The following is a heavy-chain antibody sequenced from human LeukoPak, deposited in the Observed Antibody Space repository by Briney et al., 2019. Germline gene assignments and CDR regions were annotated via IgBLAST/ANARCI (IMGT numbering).Heavy chain of an antibody. V-gene: IGHV3-30*02. J-gene: IGHJ6*03. Sequence: GGSLRLSCAAPGFTFSRYGTYWVCDGLDKGLERVVFIWFVGSIKYNADSVKVLFNKSRDNYKNTLYLQMNSLRAEDTAVYYCAKLIVGSTPGVVVPVAHDYYYYYYMDVWGKGTTVTVSS. CDR2: IWFVGSIK. CDR1: GFTFSRYG. D-gene: IGHD2-2*01. CDR3: AKLIVGSTPGVVVPVAHDYYYYYYMDV.